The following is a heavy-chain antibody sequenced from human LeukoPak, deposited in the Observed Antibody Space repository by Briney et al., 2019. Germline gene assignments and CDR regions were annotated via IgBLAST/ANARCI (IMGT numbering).Heavy chain of an antibody. CDR2: INNSGST. D-gene: IGHD3-10*01. CDR3: ARSDGYGLVGI. CDR1: GGSFSGYY. J-gene: IGHJ3*02. Sequence: SETLSLTCAAYGGSFSGYYWSWIRQPPGKGLEWIGEINNSGSTNYNPSLKSRGTMSVDTSKNQFSLKLSSVTAADTAVYYCARSDGYGLVGIWGQGTMVTVSS. V-gene: IGHV4-34*01.